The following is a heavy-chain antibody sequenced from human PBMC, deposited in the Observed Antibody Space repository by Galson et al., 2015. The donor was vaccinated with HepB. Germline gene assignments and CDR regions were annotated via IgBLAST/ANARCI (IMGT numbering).Heavy chain of an antibody. CDR3: AREFSGYCSSTSCYNDDIRLDYFDY. V-gene: IGHV1-2*02. D-gene: IGHD2-2*02. Sequence: SVKVSCKASGYTFTGYYMHWVRQAPGQGLEWMGWINPNSGGTNYAQKFQGRVTMTRDTSISTAYMELSRLRSDDTAVYYCAREFSGYCSSTSCYNDDIRLDYFDYWGQGTLVTVSS. CDR2: INPNSGGT. CDR1: GYTFTGYY. J-gene: IGHJ4*02.